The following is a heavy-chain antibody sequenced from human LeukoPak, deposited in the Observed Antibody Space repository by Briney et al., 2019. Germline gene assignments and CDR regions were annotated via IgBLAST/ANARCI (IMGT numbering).Heavy chain of an antibody. V-gene: IGHV3-23*01. CDR3: AKDLEEYCSGGSCYAHDY. CDR1: GFTFSNYG. D-gene: IGHD2-15*01. CDR2: ISGSGGST. Sequence: PGASLRLSCAASGFTFSNYGMSWVRQAPGKGLEWVAAISGSGGSTYYADSVKGRFTISRDNSKNTLYLQMNSLRAEDTAVYYCAKDLEEYCSGGSCYAHDYWGQGTLVTVSS. J-gene: IGHJ4*02.